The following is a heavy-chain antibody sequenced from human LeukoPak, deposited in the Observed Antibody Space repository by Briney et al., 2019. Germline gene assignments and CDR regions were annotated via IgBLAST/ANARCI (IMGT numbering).Heavy chain of an antibody. V-gene: IGHV1-18*01. Sequence: ASVKVSCKTSGYLFTTYGISWVRQAPGQGLEWMGWISGYSGKTNYAQKLQDRATMTTDTSTNTAYMELRSLRSDDTAVYYCGRGPFYYDIDWGQGTLITVSS. CDR1: GYLFTTYG. J-gene: IGHJ4*02. D-gene: IGHD3-22*01. CDR3: GRGPFYYDID. CDR2: ISGYSGKT.